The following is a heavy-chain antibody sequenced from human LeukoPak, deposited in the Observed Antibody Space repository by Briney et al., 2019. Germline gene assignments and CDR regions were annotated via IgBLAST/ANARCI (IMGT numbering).Heavy chain of an antibody. CDR2: IYPRDGST. V-gene: IGHV1-46*01. CDR3: ARDQEGFDY. J-gene: IGHJ4*02. CDR1: GYTFTSHY. Sequence: GASVEVSCKASGYTFTSHYIHWVRQAPGQGLEWMGMIYPRDGSTSYAQKFQGRVTVTRDTSTSTVHMELSGLRSEDTAVYYCARDQEGFDYWGQGTLVTVSS.